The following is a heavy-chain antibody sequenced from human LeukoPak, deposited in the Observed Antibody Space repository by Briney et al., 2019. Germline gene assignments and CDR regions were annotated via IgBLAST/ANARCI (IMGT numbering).Heavy chain of an antibody. CDR3: ARGLASGYPPIPFDY. CDR1: GGSISGYY. V-gene: IGHV4-59*01. D-gene: IGHD3-3*01. J-gene: IGHJ4*02. CDR2: ISYSGTT. Sequence: SETLSLTCSVSGGSISGYYWSWIRQPPGKGLECIGYISYSGTTHYNPSLKSRVTISVDTSKNQFSLKVTSVTAADTAIYYCARGLASGYPPIPFDYWGQGTQVTVSS.